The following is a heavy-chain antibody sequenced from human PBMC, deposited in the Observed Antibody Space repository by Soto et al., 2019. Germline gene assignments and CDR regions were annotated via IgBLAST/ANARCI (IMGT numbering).Heavy chain of an antibody. J-gene: IGHJ6*01. V-gene: IGHV4-39*01. CDR1: GGSISGGTYY. Sequence: LSLTCTVSGGSISGGTYYWAWIRQPPGKGLEWIGTVYYSGSTYYNPSLKSRVTVSVDMSKNQVSLKLSSVTAADTAVYYCARSPGYSSGWYGFYYGMDVWGQGTSVTVSS. CDR3: ARSPGYSSGWYGFYYGMDV. CDR2: VYYSGST. D-gene: IGHD6-19*01.